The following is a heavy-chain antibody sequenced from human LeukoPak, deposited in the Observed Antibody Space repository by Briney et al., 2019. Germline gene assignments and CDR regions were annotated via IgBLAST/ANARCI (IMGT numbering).Heavy chain of an antibody. V-gene: IGHV3-21*01. Sequence: GGSLRLSCAASGFTFSSYAMSWVRQAPGKGLEWVSCITGSSDYIFYADSVWGRFTISRDNAKNSLFLQMNSLRAEDTAVYYCAKFKGHYGDSEYYFDSWGQGTLVTVSS. J-gene: IGHJ4*02. CDR3: AKFKGHYGDSEYYFDS. D-gene: IGHD3-10*01. CDR2: ITGSSDYI. CDR1: GFTFSSYA.